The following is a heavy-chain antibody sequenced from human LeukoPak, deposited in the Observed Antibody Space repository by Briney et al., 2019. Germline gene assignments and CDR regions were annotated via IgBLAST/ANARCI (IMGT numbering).Heavy chain of an antibody. CDR2: FKHSGYT. Sequence: SETLSLTCAVWGGSFSGYYWSGIRQPPGKGREGIGEFKHSGYTNYHPLLKGRVTTSVDPPKHQFALTLSSVTAADTAVYYRARRRYCSGGSCQPHGGYRGQGTLVTLPS. J-gene: IGHJ4*02. CDR3: ARRRYCSGGSCQPHGGY. D-gene: IGHD2-15*01. V-gene: IGHV4-34*01. CDR1: GGSFSGYY.